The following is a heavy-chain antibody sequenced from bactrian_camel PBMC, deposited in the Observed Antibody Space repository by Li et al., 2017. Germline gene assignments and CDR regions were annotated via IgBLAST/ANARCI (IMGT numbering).Heavy chain of an antibody. Sequence: HVQLVESGGGSVQPGGSLRLSCVASTTIACMAWFRQAPGKAREGVATIWAGGHFTSYADSVKGRFTISRDNAKNTVYLQMDSLKSEDTAVYYCARGWYANAGASYRGQGTQVTVS. V-gene: IGHV3S54*01. CDR3: ARGWYANAGASY. J-gene: IGHJ4*01. CDR1: TTIAC. CDR2: IWAGGHFT. D-gene: IGHD2*01.